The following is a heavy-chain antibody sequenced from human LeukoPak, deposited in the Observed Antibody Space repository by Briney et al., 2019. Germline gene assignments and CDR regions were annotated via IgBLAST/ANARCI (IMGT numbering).Heavy chain of an antibody. CDR1: GYTFTSYA. D-gene: IGHD4-17*01. V-gene: IGHV1-3*01. CDR3: ARMTTVIYYYYYGMDV. CDR2: INAGNGNT. Sequence: ASVKVSCKASGYTFTSYAMHWVRQAPGQRLEWMGWINAGNGNTKYSQKFQGRVTITRDTSASTAYMELSSLRSEDTAVYYCARMTTVIYYYYYGMDVWGQGTTVTVSS. J-gene: IGHJ6*02.